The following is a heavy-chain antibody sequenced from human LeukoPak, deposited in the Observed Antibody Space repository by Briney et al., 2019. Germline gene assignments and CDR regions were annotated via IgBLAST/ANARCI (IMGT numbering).Heavy chain of an antibody. Sequence: GGSLRLSCAASGFTFSSYAMHWVRQAPGKGLEWVAVISYDGSNKYYADSVKGRFTISRDNSKNTLYLQMNSLRAEDTAVYYCARGYDYVWGSYLDYWGQGTLVTVSS. J-gene: IGHJ4*02. CDR2: ISYDGSNK. CDR1: GFTFSSYA. CDR3: ARGYDYVWGSYLDY. V-gene: IGHV3-30-3*01. D-gene: IGHD3-16*02.